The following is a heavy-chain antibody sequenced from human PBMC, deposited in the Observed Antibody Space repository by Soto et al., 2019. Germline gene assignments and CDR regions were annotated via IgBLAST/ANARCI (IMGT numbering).Heavy chain of an antibody. Sequence: GASVKVSCKASGYTFTSYDINWVRQATGQGLEWMGWMNPNSGGTNYAQKFQGWVTMTRDTSISTAYMELSRLRSDDTAVYYCAREPFSFWSGYYGGRGHYGMDVWGQGTTVTV. CDR2: MNPNSGGT. CDR3: AREPFSFWSGYYGGRGHYGMDV. D-gene: IGHD3-3*01. V-gene: IGHV1-2*04. CDR1: GYTFTSYD. J-gene: IGHJ6*02.